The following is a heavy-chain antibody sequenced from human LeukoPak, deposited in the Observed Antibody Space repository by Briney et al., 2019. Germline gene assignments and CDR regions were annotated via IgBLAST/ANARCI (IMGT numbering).Heavy chain of an antibody. V-gene: IGHV1-2*02. J-gene: IGHJ5*02. CDR3: AKDQNTGYANNWFDP. D-gene: IGHD5-12*01. Sequence: GASVKVSCKASGYTFTGHYMHWVRQAPGQGLEWMGWINPNNGGTNFAQKFQGRVTMTRDTSISTAYMELSRLRSDDTAIYYCAKDQNTGYANNWFDPWGQGTLVTVSS. CDR2: INPNNGGT. CDR1: GYTFTGHY.